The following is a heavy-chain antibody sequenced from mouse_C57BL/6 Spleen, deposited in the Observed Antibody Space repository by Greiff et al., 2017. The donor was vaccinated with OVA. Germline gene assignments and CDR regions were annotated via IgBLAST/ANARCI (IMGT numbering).Heavy chain of an antibody. CDR1: GYTFTSYW. CDR3: ARGDSHFDV. J-gene: IGHJ1*03. CDR2: IYPGSGST. V-gene: IGHV1-55*01. D-gene: IGHD6-1*01. Sequence: QVQLQQPGAELVKPGASVKMSCKASGYTFTSYWITWVKQRPGQGLEWIGDIYPGSGSTNYNEKFKSKATLTVDNSSSTAYMQLSSLTSEDSAVYYCARGDSHFDVWGTGTPLTVSS.